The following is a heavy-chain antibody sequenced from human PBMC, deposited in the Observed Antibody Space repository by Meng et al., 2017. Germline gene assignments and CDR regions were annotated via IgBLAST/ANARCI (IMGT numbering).Heavy chain of an antibody. CDR2: INAGNGNT. CDR3: ARDKLKTFDP. Sequence: QVPVAAFGAEVKKPGASGKVSGKASGYTFTSYAMHWVRQAPGQRLEWMGWINAGNGNTKYSQKFQGRVTITRDTSASTAYMELSSLRSEDTAVYYCARDKLKTFDPWGQGTLVTVSS. J-gene: IGHJ5*02. CDR1: GYTFTSYA. V-gene: IGHV1-3*01.